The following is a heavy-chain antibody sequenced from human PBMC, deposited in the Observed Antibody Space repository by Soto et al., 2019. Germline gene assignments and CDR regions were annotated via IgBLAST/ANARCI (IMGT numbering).Heavy chain of an antibody. J-gene: IGHJ3*02. D-gene: IGHD3-22*01. Sequence: PGGSLRLSCAASGFTFSNYVMSWVRQAPGKGLEWVSSISGSGDNTYYADSVKGRFTIPRDNSKNTLFLQMNSLRAEDTAVYYCAKLDSYYDRSGSPHAFDIWGQGTMVTVSS. CDR3: AKLDSYYDRSGSPHAFDI. CDR1: GFTFSNYV. CDR2: ISGSGDNT. V-gene: IGHV3-23*01.